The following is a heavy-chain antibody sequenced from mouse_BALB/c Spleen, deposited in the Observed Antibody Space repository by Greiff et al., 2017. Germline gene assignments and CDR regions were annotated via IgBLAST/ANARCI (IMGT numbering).Heavy chain of an antibody. CDR2: ISSGSSTI. J-gene: IGHJ3*01. CDR3: ARSGEFYGSSSFAY. D-gene: IGHD1-1*01. CDR1: GFTFSSFG. Sequence: EVKVVESGGGLVQPGGSRKLSCAASGFTFSSFGMHWVRQAPEKGLEWVAYISSGSSTIYYADTVKGRFTISRDNPKNTLFLQMTSLRSEDTAMYYCARSGEFYGSSSFAYWGQGTLVTVSA. V-gene: IGHV5-17*02.